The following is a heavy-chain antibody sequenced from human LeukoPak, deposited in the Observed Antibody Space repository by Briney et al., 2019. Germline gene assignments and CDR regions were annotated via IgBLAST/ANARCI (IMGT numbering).Heavy chain of an antibody. CDR2: ISLSGSNT. Sequence: GGSLRLSCAASGFTFDDYGMSWVRQAPGQGLEWVSAISLSGSNTHYADSVKGRFTISRDNSKNTLYLQMNSLRAEDTAVYYCSLNWQCDYWGQGTLVTVSS. CDR3: SLNWQCDY. CDR1: GFTFDDYG. J-gene: IGHJ4*02. V-gene: IGHV3-23*01.